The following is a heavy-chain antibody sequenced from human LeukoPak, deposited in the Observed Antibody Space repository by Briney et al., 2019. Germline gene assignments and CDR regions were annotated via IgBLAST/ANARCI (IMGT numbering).Heavy chain of an antibody. V-gene: IGHV6-1*01. D-gene: IGHD3-3*01. CDR2: TYYRSKWYN. Sequence: SQTLSLTCAISGDSVSSNSAAWNWIRQSPSRGLEWLGRTYYRSKWYNDYAVSVKSRITINPDTSKNQFSLQLNSVTPEDTAVYCCARDLGYYDFWSGYYLYYYYYGMDVWGQGTTVTVSS. CDR1: GDSVSSNSAA. J-gene: IGHJ6*02. CDR3: ARDLGYYDFWSGYYLYYYYYGMDV.